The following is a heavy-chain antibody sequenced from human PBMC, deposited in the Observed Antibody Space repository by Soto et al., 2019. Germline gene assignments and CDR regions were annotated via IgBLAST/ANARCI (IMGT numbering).Heavy chain of an antibody. CDR2: ISGSGGST. D-gene: IGHD6-19*01. Sequence: EVQLLESGGGLVQPGGSLRLSCAASGFTFSSYAMSWVRQAPGKGLEWVSAISGSGGSTYYADSVKGRFTISRDNSKNTLYLQMNSLRAEDTAVYYCPKYSSGWYHPFDYWGQRTLVTVSS. V-gene: IGHV3-23*01. CDR1: GFTFSSYA. J-gene: IGHJ4*02. CDR3: PKYSSGWYHPFDY.